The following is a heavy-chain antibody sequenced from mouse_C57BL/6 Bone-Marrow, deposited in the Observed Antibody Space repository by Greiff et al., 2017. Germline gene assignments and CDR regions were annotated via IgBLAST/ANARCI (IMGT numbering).Heavy chain of an antibody. J-gene: IGHJ4*01. D-gene: IGHD2-3*01. CDR1: GYTFTDYE. CDR3: TSDGYYDYAMDY. V-gene: IGHV1-15*01. CDR2: FDPETGGT. Sequence: VQLQQSGAELVRPGASVTLSCKASGYTFTDYEMHWVKQTPVHGLEWIGAFDPETGGTAYNQKFKGKAILTADKSSSTAYMELRSLTSEDSAVYYCTSDGYYDYAMDYWGQGTSVTVSS.